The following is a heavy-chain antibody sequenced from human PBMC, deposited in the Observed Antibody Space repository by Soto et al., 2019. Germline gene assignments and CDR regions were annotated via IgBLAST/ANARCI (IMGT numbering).Heavy chain of an antibody. D-gene: IGHD5-12*01. CDR2: IIPILGIA. CDR1: GGTFSSYT. V-gene: IGHV1-69*02. J-gene: IGHJ6*02. CDR3: AVGNGAAILYYGMDV. Sequence: ASVKVSCKASGGTFSSYTISWVRQAPGQGLEWMGRIIPILGIANYAQKFQGRVTITADKSTSTAYMELSSLRSEDTAVYYCAVGNGAAILYYGMDVWGQGTTVTVSS.